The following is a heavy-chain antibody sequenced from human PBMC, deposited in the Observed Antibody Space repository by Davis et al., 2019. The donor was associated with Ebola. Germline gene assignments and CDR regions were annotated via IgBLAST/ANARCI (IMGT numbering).Heavy chain of an antibody. CDR3: ARVNFWSRGWGMDV. Sequence: GESLKISCAASGFMFSDYSMNWVRQTPGKGLEWLSYISSGGTTTYYADSVKGRFTTSRDNAKNSLYLQMNSLRDEDPAVYYCARVNFWSRGWGMDVWGKGTTVTVSS. J-gene: IGHJ6*04. D-gene: IGHD3-3*01. V-gene: IGHV3-48*02. CDR2: ISSGGTTT. CDR1: GFMFSDYS.